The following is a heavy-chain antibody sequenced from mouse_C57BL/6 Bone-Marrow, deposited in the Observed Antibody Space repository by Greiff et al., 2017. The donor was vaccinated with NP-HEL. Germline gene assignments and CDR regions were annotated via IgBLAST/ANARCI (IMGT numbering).Heavy chain of an antibody. V-gene: IGHV14-4*01. Sequence: VQLQQSGAELVRPGASVKLSCTASGFNIKDDYMHWVKQRPEQGLEWIGWIDPENGDTEYASKFQGTATITADTSSHTAYLQLISLKSEDTADYYCTSGYDGYYWGQGTTLTVSS. CDR1: GFNIKDDY. CDR3: TSGYDGYY. D-gene: IGHD2-3*01. CDR2: IDPENGDT. J-gene: IGHJ2*01.